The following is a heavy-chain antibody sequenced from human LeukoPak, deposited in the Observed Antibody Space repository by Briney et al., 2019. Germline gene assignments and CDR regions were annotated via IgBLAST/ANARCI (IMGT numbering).Heavy chain of an antibody. V-gene: IGHV1-2*02. D-gene: IGHD6-13*01. CDR3: ARGTAAGRREFNFDY. CDR1: GYTFTAYY. J-gene: IGHJ4*02. Sequence: ASVKVSCKASGYTFTAYYIHWVRQAPGQGLEWMGWINPNSGGTNYAQKFQGRVTMTRDTSSSTAYMELSRLRSDDTAVYYCARGTAAGRREFNFDYWGQGTLVTVSS. CDR2: INPNSGGT.